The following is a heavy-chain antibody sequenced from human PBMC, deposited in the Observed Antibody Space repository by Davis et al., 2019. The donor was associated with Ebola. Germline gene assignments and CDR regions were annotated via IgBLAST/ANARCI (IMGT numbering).Heavy chain of an antibody. J-gene: IGHJ5*02. Sequence: PGGSLRLSCAASGFTFSSYWMHWVRQAPGKGLVWVSRINSDGSSTSYADSVKGRFTISRDNAKNTLYLQMNSLRAEDTAVYYCAAGFWSGNNWFDPWGQGTLVTVSS. CDR3: AAGFWSGNNWFDP. V-gene: IGHV3-74*01. D-gene: IGHD3-3*01. CDR1: GFTFSSYW. CDR2: INSDGSST.